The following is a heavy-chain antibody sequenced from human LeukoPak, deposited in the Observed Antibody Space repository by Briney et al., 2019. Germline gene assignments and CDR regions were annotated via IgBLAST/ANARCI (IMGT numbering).Heavy chain of an antibody. J-gene: IGHJ6*03. D-gene: IGHD6-19*01. V-gene: IGHV1-3*03. Sequence: GASVKVSCKAFGYTFTNYAMHWVRQAPGQRLEWMGWINTGNGNTKYSQEFQGRVTITRDTSARTAYMELSSLRSEDMAVYYCARAKRYRGIAVAGTRFDYYMDVWGKGTTVTVSS. CDR3: ARAKRYRGIAVAGTRFDYYMDV. CDR1: GYTFTNYA. CDR2: INTGNGNT.